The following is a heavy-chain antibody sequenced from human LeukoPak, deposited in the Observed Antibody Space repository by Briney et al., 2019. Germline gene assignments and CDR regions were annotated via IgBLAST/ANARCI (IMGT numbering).Heavy chain of an antibody. D-gene: IGHD3-22*01. CDR3: AKANYYDSSGTSMGRYFDY. CDR2: ISGSGGST. CDR1: GFTFSSYA. Sequence: GGSLRLSCAASGFTFSSYAMSWVRQAPGKGLEWFSAISGSGGSTYYADSVKGRFTISRDNSKNTLYLQMNSLRAEDTAVYYCAKANYYDSSGTSMGRYFDYWGQGTLVTVSS. V-gene: IGHV3-23*01. J-gene: IGHJ4*02.